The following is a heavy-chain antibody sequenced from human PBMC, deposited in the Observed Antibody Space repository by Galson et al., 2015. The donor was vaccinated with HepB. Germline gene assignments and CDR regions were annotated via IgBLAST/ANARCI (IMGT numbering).Heavy chain of an antibody. V-gene: IGHV1-46*04. D-gene: IGHD2-15*01. CDR3: GRDNSTWSTDY. CDR1: GYTFSRYH. CDR2: MPFNAEIT. J-gene: IGHJ4*02. Sequence: SVKVSCKASGYTFSRYHIHWVRQAPGQGLEWMGIMPFNAEITRYAKNLQGRVTMTRDPSTSTAYMELISLRSEDTAVYYCGRDNSTWSTDYWGQGTLVTVSS.